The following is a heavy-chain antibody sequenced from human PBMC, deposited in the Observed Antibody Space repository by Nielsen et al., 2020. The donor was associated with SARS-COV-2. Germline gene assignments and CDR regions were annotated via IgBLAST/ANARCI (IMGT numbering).Heavy chain of an antibody. CDR3: TRLGGGDTYYYGSGSYGDYMDV. D-gene: IGHD3-10*01. CDR2: IRSKANSYAT. V-gene: IGHV3-73*01. Sequence: VRRMPGKGLEWVGRIRSKANSYATAYAASVKGRFTISRDDSKNTAYLQMNSLKTEDTAVYYCTRLGGGDTYYYGSGSYGDYMDVWGKGTTVTVSS. J-gene: IGHJ6*03.